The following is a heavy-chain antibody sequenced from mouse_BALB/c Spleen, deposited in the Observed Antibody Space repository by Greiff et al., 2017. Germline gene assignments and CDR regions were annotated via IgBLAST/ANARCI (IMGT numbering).Heavy chain of an antibody. Sequence: QVQLQQSGAELVRPGSSVKISCKASGYAFSSYWMNWVKQRPGQGLEWIGQIYPGDGDTNYNGKFKGKATLTADKSSSTAYMQLSSLTSEDSAVYFCASVYYGNYYFDYWGQGTTLTVSS. CDR1: GYAFSSYW. CDR2: IYPGDGDT. V-gene: IGHV1-80*01. D-gene: IGHD2-1*01. CDR3: ASVYYGNYYFDY. J-gene: IGHJ2*01.